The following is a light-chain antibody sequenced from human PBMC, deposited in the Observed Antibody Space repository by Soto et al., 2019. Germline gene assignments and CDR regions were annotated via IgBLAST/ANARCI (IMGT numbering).Light chain of an antibody. V-gene: IGKV4-1*01. CDR2: WAS. CDR3: QQYSTTPRT. Sequence: DIVMTQSPDSLAVSLGERTTINCRSSQSVLYSSNNKNYLAWYQQKPGQPPKLLIYWASTRESGVPDRFSGSGSGTDFTLNIRSLQAADVAVYYCQQYSTTPRTFGQGTKLAIK. J-gene: IGKJ2*01. CDR1: QSVLYSSNNKNY.